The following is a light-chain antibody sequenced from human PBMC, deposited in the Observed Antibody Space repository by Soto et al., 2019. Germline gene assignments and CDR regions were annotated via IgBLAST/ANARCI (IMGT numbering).Light chain of an antibody. J-gene: IGKJ4*01. CDR3: QQYKSYPLT. CDR2: KAS. V-gene: IGKV1-5*03. Sequence: DNQMTQSPSTLSASAGDRVTITCRASQSISTLLAWYQQKPGKVPKLLIYKASSLESGVPSRFSGSGSGTEFTLTISSLQPDDFATYYCQQYKSYPLTFGGGTKVEIK. CDR1: QSISTL.